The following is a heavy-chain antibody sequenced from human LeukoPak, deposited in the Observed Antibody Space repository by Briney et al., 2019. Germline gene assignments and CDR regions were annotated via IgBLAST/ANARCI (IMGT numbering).Heavy chain of an antibody. CDR2: IRYDGSNK. CDR1: GFTFSTYG. CDR3: AKAVTLVRTDAFDI. D-gene: IGHD3-10*01. J-gene: IGHJ3*02. V-gene: IGHV3-33*06. Sequence: GRSLRLSCAASGFTFSTYGMHWVRQAPGKGLEWVAVIRYDGSNKYYADSVKGRFTISRDNSKNTLYLQMNSLRAEDTAVYYCAKAVTLVRTDAFDIWGQGTMVTVSS.